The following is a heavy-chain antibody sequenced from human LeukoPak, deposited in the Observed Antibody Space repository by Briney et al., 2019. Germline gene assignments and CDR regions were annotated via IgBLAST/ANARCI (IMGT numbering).Heavy chain of an antibody. J-gene: IGHJ4*02. CDR2: ISGDGGST. V-gene: IGHV3-43*02. D-gene: IGHD6-19*01. Sequence: GGSLRLSCAASGFTFDDYAMHWVRQAPGKGLDWVYLISGDGGSTYYADSVKGRFTISRDNSKNSLYLQMNSLRTEDTAFYYCANARRGSGWYGTDGYWSQGTLVTVSS. CDR3: ANARRGSGWYGTDGY. CDR1: GFTFDDYA.